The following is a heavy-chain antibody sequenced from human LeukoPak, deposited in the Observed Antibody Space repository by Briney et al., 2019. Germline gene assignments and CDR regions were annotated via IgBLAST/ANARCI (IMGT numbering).Heavy chain of an antibody. CDR1: GYTFTGYY. CDR3: ARADYYDSTVDY. V-gene: IGHV1-2*02. D-gene: IGHD3-22*01. Sequence: ASVKVSCKASGYTFTGYYMHWVRQAPGQGLEWMGWIKPNSGGTNYAQKFQGRVPMTRDTSISTAYMELSRLRSDDTAVYYCARADYYDSTVDYWGQGTLVTVSS. CDR2: IKPNSGGT. J-gene: IGHJ4*02.